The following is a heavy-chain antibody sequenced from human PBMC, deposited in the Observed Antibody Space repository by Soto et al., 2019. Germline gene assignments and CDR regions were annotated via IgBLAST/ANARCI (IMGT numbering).Heavy chain of an antibody. V-gene: IGHV3-53*01. CDR1: GFTFSSNY. J-gene: IGHJ3*02. CDR2: IYSGGST. Sequence: GGSLRLSCAASGFTFSSNYMSWVRQAPGKGLEWVSVIYSGGSTYYADSVKGRFTISRDNSKNTLYLQMNSLRAEDTAVYYCAREYYYDSSGSTVTPGSDAFDIWGQGTMVTVSS. CDR3: AREYYYDSSGSTVTPGSDAFDI. D-gene: IGHD3-22*01.